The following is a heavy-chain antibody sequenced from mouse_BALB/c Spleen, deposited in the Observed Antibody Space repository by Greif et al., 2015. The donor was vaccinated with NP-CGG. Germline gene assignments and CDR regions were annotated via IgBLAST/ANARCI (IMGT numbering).Heavy chain of an antibody. CDR3: PRGGGTTAPFSY. CDR1: SYYNTSGYY. D-gene: IGHD1-2*01. J-gene: IGHJ3*01. CDR2: ISNYGSN. Sequence: EVQLQQSGPAHGKPSQSLNLTFSVTSYYNTSGYYWNFLRQFPGNILKWMRYISNYGSNNHIPSLKNRISITRDTSKNQFFLTLNSVTTEDTATYCCPRGGGTTAPFSYWGQGTLVTVSA. V-gene: IGHV3-6*02.